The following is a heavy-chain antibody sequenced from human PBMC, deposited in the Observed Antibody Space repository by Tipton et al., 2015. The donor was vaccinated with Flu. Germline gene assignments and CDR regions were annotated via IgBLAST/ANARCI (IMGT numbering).Heavy chain of an antibody. V-gene: IGHV4-61*02. J-gene: IGHJ6*03. Sequence: TLSLTCTVSGGSISSGNYYWTWIRQPAGKGLEWIGRIYTRGSTNYNPSLKSRVTMSVDTSKNQFSLKLSSVTAADTAVYYCARGGAGITMVRGATYYYYYMDVWGKGTTATVSS. CDR2: IYTRGST. D-gene: IGHD3-10*01. CDR3: ARGGAGITMVRGATYYYYYMDV. CDR1: GGSISSGNYY.